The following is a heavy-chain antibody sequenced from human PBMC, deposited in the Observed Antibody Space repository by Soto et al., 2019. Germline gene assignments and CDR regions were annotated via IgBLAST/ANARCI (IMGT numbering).Heavy chain of an antibody. Sequence: GGSLRLSCAASGFTFSSYAMHWVRQAPGKGLEWVAVISYDGSNKYYADSVKGRFTISRDNSKNTLYLQMNSLRAEDTAVYYCARDLRGYSYGYDDYWGQGTLVTVSS. D-gene: IGHD5-18*01. J-gene: IGHJ4*02. CDR3: ARDLRGYSYGYDDY. V-gene: IGHV3-30-3*01. CDR2: ISYDGSNK. CDR1: GFTFSSYA.